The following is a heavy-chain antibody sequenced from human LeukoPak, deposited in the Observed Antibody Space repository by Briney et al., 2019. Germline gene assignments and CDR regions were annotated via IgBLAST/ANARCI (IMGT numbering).Heavy chain of an antibody. D-gene: IGHD3-3*01. V-gene: IGHV4-39*07. CDR3: ARDGGPYYDERWFDP. J-gene: IGHJ5*02. CDR2: IYHSGST. Sequence: PSGTLSLTCTVSGGSISSNSYFWGWIRQPPEKGLEWIGSIYHSGSTYYNPSLKSRVTISVDTSKNQFSLKLSSVTAADTAVYYCARDGGPYYDERWFDPWGQGTLVTVSS. CDR1: GGSISSNSYF.